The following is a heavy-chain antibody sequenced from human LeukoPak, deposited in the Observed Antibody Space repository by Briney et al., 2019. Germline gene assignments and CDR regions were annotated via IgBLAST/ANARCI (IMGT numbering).Heavy chain of an antibody. V-gene: IGHV1-18*01. Sequence: GASVKVSCKTSGYTFTSDGLSWVRQAPGQGLEWMGWISAYNANTNYAQKLQGRVSMTTDTSTSTAYMELRSLRSDDTAVYYCARVGGTTRGNRWFDPWGQGTLVTVSS. CDR2: ISAYNANT. CDR1: GYTFTSDG. J-gene: IGHJ5*02. CDR3: ARVGGTTRGNRWFDP. D-gene: IGHD1-26*01.